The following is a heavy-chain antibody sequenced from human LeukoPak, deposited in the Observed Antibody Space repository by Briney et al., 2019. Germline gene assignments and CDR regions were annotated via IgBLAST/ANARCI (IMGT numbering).Heavy chain of an antibody. D-gene: IGHD4-17*01. CDR3: ARDLGTVTTSPFDY. Sequence: GGSLRLSCAASGFTFSSYGMHWVRQAPGKGLEWVAVIWYDGSNKYYADSVKGRFTISRDNSKNTLYLQMNSLRAEDTAVYYCARDLGTVTTSPFDYWGQGTLVTVSS. J-gene: IGHJ4*02. CDR1: GFTFSSYG. CDR2: IWYDGSNK. V-gene: IGHV3-33*01.